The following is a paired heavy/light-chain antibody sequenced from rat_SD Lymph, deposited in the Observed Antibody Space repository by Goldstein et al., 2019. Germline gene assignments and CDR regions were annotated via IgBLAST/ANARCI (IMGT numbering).Heavy chain of an antibody. D-gene: IGHD1-12*02. CDR1: GFTFSNYG. CDR3: TRLAMMVLITSNWFAY. CDR2: ISYDGSST. Sequence: EVQLVESGGGLVQPGRSMKLSCAASGFTFSNYGMAWVRQAPTKGLEWVAIISYDGSSTYYRDSVKGRFTISRDNAKSTLYLQMNSLRSEDTATYYCTRLAMMVLITSNWFAYWGQGTLVTVSS. J-gene: IGHJ3*01. V-gene: IGHV5-29*01.
Light chain of an antibody. CDR2: YTS. CDR1: QNINKY. Sequence: DIQMTQSPPSLSASLGDKVTVTCQASQNINKYIAWYQQKPGKAPRLLIRYTSTLESGTPSRFSGSGSGRDYSFSISNVESEDIASYYCLQFDNLPDTFGAGTKLELK. J-gene: IGKJ2-2*01. CDR3: LQFDNLPDT. V-gene: IGKV19S2*01.